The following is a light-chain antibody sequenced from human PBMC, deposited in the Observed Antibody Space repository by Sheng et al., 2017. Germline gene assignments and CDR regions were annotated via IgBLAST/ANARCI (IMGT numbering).Light chain of an antibody. V-gene: IGKV3D-20*02. J-gene: IGKJ1*01. CDR2: GAS. CDR3: QQRSNWPPT. Sequence: EIVLTRSADTLSLSPGDRATLSCRANQTINTSFFAWYQQKPGQAPRLLIYGASSRATGVPDRFSGSGSGTDFTLTISRLEPEDFAVYYCQQRSNWPPTFGQGTKVEIK. CDR1: QTINTSF.